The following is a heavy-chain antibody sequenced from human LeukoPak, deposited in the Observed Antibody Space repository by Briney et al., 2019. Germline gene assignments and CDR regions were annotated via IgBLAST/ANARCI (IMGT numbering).Heavy chain of an antibody. CDR1: GYTFTSYG. CDR3: ARSTYYYDSSGYYYKAEYFQH. Sequence: ASVKVSCKASGYTFTSYGISWVRQAPGQGLEWMGWISAYNGNTNYAQKLQGRVTMTTDTSTSTAYMELRSLRSDDTAVYYCARSTYYYDSSGYYYKAEYFQHWGQGTLVTVSS. CDR2: ISAYNGNT. J-gene: IGHJ1*01. D-gene: IGHD3-22*01. V-gene: IGHV1-18*01.